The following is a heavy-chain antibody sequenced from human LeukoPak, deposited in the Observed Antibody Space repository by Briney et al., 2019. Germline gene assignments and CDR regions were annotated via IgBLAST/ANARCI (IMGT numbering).Heavy chain of an antibody. CDR1: GFTFNSYA. Sequence: GGSLRLSCAASGFTFNSYATSWVRQAPGKGLEWVSAISGSGGSTYYADSVKGRFTISRDNSKNTLYLQMNSLRAEDTAVYYCARVGAPTYYYDSSGYYQPYYFDYWGQGTLVTVSS. D-gene: IGHD3-22*01. CDR3: ARVGAPTYYYDSSGYYQPYYFDY. CDR2: ISGSGGST. V-gene: IGHV3-23*01. J-gene: IGHJ4*02.